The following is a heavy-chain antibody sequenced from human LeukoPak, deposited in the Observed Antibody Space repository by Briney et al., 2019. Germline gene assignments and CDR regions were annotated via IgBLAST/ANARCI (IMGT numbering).Heavy chain of an antibody. CDR2: ISSTGTTI. J-gene: IGHJ6*02. Sequence: GGSLRLSCAASGFSFSDYYMTWIRQAPGKGLEWVSYISSTGTTIYYADSVKGRFTLSRDNAKNSLYLQMNSLRAEDTAVYYCARVKAIPGNFYYYYGMDVWGQGTTVTVSS. CDR3: ARVKAIPGNFYYYYGMDV. D-gene: IGHD6-13*01. V-gene: IGHV3-11*01. CDR1: GFSFSDYY.